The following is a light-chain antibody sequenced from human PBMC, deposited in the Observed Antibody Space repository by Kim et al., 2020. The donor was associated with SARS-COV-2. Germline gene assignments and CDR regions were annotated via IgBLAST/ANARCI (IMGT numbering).Light chain of an antibody. CDR2: GAS. V-gene: IGKV3-20*01. Sequence: EVVLTQSPGTLSLSPGERATLSCRASQSLSSRYIAWYRQKPGQSPRVVIYGASNRAAGIPDRVSGSGSGTDFTLTISRLEPEDFAMYYCHQYGDSPDTFGQGTKLEIK. CDR1: QSLSSRY. J-gene: IGKJ2*01. CDR3: HQYGDSPDT.